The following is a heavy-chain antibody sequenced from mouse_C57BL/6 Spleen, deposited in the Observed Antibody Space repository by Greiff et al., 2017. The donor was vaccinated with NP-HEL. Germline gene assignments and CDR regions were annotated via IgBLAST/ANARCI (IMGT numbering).Heavy chain of an antibody. CDR2: IDPSDSYT. D-gene: IGHD2-4*01. CDR1: GYTFTSYW. J-gene: IGHJ2*01. CDR3: ASGYDYDD. Sequence: QVQLQQPGAELVMPGASVKLSCKASGYTFTSYWMHWVKQRPGQGLEWIGEIDPSDSYTNYNQKFKGKSTLTVDKSSSTAYMQLSSLTSEDSAVYYCASGYDYDDWGKGTTLTVSS. V-gene: IGHV1-69*01.